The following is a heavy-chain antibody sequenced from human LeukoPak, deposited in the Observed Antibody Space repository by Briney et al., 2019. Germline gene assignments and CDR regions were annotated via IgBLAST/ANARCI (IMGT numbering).Heavy chain of an antibody. CDR1: GFTFSSYS. V-gene: IGHV3-21*01. J-gene: IGHJ4*02. Sequence: GGSLRLSCAASGFTFSSYSMNWVRQAPGTWLEWVSSISSSSSYIYYADSVKGRFTISRDNAKNSLYLQMNSLRAEDTAVYYCARRDGYNLDYWGQGTLVTVSS. CDR3: ARRDGYNLDY. D-gene: IGHD5-24*01. CDR2: ISSSSSYI.